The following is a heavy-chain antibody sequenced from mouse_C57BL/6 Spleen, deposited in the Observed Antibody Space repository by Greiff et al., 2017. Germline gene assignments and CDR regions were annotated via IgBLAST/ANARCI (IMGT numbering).Heavy chain of an antibody. Sequence: QVQLQQSGAELVRPGTSVKVSCKASGYAFTNYLIEWVKQRPGQGLEWIGVINPGSGGTNYNEKFKGKATLTADKSSSTAYMQLSSLTSEDSAVYFCARSGHYDYGVYAMDYWGQGTSVTVSS. V-gene: IGHV1-54*01. CDR2: INPGSGGT. D-gene: IGHD2-4*01. J-gene: IGHJ4*01. CDR3: ARSGHYDYGVYAMDY. CDR1: GYAFTNYL.